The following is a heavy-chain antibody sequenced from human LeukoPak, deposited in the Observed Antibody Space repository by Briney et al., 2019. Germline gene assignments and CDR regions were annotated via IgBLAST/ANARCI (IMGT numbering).Heavy chain of an antibody. CDR3: ASPDLYDSSGYYSY. CDR2: IIPIFGTA. J-gene: IGHJ4*02. D-gene: IGHD3-22*01. V-gene: IGHV1-69*05. Sequence: AASVKVSCKASGGTFSSYAISWVRQAPGQGLELMGGIIPIFGTANYAQKFQGRVTITTDESTSTAYMELSSLGSEDTAVYYCASPDLYDSSGYYSYWGQGTLVTVSS. CDR1: GGTFSSYA.